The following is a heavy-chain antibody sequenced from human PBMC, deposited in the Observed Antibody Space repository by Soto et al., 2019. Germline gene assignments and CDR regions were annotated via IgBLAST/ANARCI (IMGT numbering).Heavy chain of an antibody. CDR1: GFIFSTYA. D-gene: IGHD4-17*01. Sequence: EVQLLQTGGGLVQPGGSLSLSCAASGFIFSTYAMNWVRQAPGKGLEWVSAISSSSESVYYAESVRGRFTISRDNSINALYLHMRSLRPEDTAVYYCAHPRGYGVFDAVDIWGQGTMVTVSS. CDR3: AHPRGYGVFDAVDI. J-gene: IGHJ3*02. CDR2: ISSSSESV. V-gene: IGHV3-23*01.